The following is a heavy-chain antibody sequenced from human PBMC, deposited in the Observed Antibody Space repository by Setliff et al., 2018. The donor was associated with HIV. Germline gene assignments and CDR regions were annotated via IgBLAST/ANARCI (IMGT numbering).Heavy chain of an antibody. J-gene: IGHJ4*01. CDR2: IYYSGST. D-gene: IGHD5-18*01. Sequence: PSETLSLTCTVSGGSISSSSYFWGWIRQPPGKGLEWIGSIYYSGSTYYNPSLKSRLSISVDTSKNQFSLKMNSETAADTAVYYCAREGKTALVTKYFDYWGHGKLVTVSS. V-gene: IGHV4-39*07. CDR3: AREGKTALVTKYFDY. CDR1: GGSISSSSYF.